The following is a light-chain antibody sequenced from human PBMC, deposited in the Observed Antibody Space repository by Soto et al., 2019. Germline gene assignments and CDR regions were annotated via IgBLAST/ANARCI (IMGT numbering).Light chain of an antibody. CDR2: GVA. Sequence: IAFPQAPRRLSLSAGEGATFSCSASQSASGDYFSFYLSKPGQAPRLVVYGVASMATGAPARFSGSGSGTEFTLTIKIVLSEDSGVYYCQHDKTWPTFGQGTKVDIK. V-gene: IGKV3-15*01. J-gene: IGKJ1*01. CDR1: QSASGD. CDR3: QHDKTWPT.